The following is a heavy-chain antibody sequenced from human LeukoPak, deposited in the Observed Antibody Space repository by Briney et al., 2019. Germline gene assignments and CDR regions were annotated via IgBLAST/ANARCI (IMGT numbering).Heavy chain of an antibody. CDR2: IIPIFGTA. CDR1: GGTVSSYA. V-gene: IGHV1-69*05. Sequence: ASVKVSCKASGGTVSSYAISWVRQAPGQGLEWMGGIIPIFGTANYAQKFQGRVTITTDESTSTAYMELSSLRSEDTAVYYCARDSRYSSGWSLDYWGQGTLVTVSS. CDR3: ARDSRYSSGWSLDY. J-gene: IGHJ4*02. D-gene: IGHD6-19*01.